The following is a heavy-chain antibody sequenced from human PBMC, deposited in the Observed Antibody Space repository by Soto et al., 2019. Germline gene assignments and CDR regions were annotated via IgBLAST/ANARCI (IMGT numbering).Heavy chain of an antibody. CDR2: TYYRSKWYN. J-gene: IGHJ6*02. V-gene: IGHV6-1*01. Sequence: SQTLSLTCXISGDSVSSNSAAWNWIRQSPSRGLEWLGRTYYRSKWYNDYAVSVKSRITINPDTSKNQFSLQLNSVTPEDTAVYYCARDLHTDYDFWSGYHDVYYYYGMDVWGQGTTVTVSS. CDR1: GDSVSSNSAA. CDR3: ARDLHTDYDFWSGYHDVYYYYGMDV. D-gene: IGHD3-3*01.